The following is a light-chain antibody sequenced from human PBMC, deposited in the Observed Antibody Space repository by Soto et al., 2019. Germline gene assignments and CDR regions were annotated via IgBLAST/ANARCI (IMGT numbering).Light chain of an antibody. V-gene: IGKV3-20*01. J-gene: IGKJ5*01. CDR1: QSVSSNF. Sequence: IVLTQAPGTPSLSPGQRTAXXSXXSQSVSSNFLAWYQEKPGQAPRLLIYGASSRATGIPDRFSGSGSGTDFTLTITILEPEDFAVYCCHQYGSSPHTFGQGTRLEIK. CDR2: GAS. CDR3: HQYGSSPHT.